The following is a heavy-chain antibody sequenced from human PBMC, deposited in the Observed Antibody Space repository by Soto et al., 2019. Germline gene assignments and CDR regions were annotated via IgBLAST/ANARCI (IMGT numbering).Heavy chain of an antibody. CDR3: ARRDGGSGFDS. CDR2: VYYTGST. CDR1: GDSLSRSSYY. Sequence: PADTLSLTCHVSGDSLSRSSYYWCWIGLPNGKGLEWIGNVYYTGSTYYKPSLMSRVTISVDTSNNQFSLKLSSVTAADTAVYYFARRDGGSGFDSWGLGTLVTVAS. V-gene: IGHV4-39*01. J-gene: IGHJ4*02. D-gene: IGHD2-15*01.